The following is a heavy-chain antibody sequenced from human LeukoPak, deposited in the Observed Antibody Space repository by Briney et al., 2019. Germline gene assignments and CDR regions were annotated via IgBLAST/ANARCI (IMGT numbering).Heavy chain of an antibody. Sequence: GGSLRLSCAASGFTFDDYGMAWVRQAPGKGLEWVSGINGDGGSRDYADSVKGRFTISRDNAKNSVYLQMNSLRVEDTALYYCARNHGYDSSGYHAWGQGTLVTVSS. CDR2: INGDGGSR. CDR1: GFTFDDYG. CDR3: ARNHGYDSSGYHA. V-gene: IGHV3-20*04. D-gene: IGHD3-22*01. J-gene: IGHJ5*02.